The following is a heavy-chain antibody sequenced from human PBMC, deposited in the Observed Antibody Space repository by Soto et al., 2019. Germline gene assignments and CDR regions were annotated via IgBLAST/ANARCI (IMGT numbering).Heavy chain of an antibody. D-gene: IGHD2-2*01. Sequence: GGSLRLSCAASGFTFSSYAMHWVRQAPGKGLEWVAVISYDGSNKYYADTVKGRFTISRDNSKNTLYLKMNSLRAEDTAVYYCARGNQLAYYWGQGTLVTVSS. V-gene: IGHV3-30-3*01. J-gene: IGHJ4*02. CDR3: ARGNQLAYY. CDR1: GFTFSSYA. CDR2: ISYDGSNK.